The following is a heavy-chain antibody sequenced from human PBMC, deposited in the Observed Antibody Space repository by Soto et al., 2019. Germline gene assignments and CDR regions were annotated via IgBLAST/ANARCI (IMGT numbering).Heavy chain of an antibody. J-gene: IGHJ4*02. V-gene: IGHV3-30-3*01. CDR1: GFTFSSYA. Sequence: QVQLVESGGGVVQPGRSLRLSCAASGFTFSSYAMHWVRQAPGKGLEWVAVISYDGSNKYYADSVKGRFTISRDNSKNTLYLQMNSLRVEDTAVYYCGSVFEYWGQGSLVTVSS. CDR3: GSVFEY. CDR2: ISYDGSNK.